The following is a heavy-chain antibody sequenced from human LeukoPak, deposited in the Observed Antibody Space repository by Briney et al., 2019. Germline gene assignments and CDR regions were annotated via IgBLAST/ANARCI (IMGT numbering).Heavy chain of an antibody. J-gene: IGHJ1*01. Sequence: SVKVSCKASGYTFTTYSLAWVRQAPGQSLERMGWISVNNGGTNYAQSFQDRVTLTRDTSTNTAYLELRSLRSDDTAIIYCATATQPRGYFLHWGQGTLVTVSS. CDR3: ATATQPRGYFLH. CDR2: ISVNNGGT. V-gene: IGHV1-18*01. CDR1: GYTFTTYS. D-gene: IGHD2-2*01.